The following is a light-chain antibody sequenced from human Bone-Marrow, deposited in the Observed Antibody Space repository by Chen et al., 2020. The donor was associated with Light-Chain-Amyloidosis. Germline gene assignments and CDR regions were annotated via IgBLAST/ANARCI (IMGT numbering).Light chain of an antibody. V-gene: IGKV3-11*01. CDR2: DAS. CDR3: QQRSNWPPLT. CDR1: QNVGTY. J-gene: IGKJ4*01. Sequence: VLTQSPATLSLSLGERPTLPCRASQNVGTYLAWYQQKPGQAPRLLIYDASNRATGIPGRFSGSGSGTAFTLTISSLEPEDCAVYYCQQRSNWPPLTFGGGTKVEMK.